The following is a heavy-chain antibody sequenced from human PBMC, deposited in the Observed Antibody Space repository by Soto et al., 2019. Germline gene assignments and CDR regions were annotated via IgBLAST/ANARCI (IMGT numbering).Heavy chain of an antibody. CDR1: GYTFTSYY. D-gene: IGHD4-17*01. V-gene: IGHV1-46*01. Sequence: QVQLVQSGAEVKKPGASVKVSCKASGYTFTSYYMHWVRQATGQGLEWMGIINPSGSSTSYAQKIQSRVTMTRDTSTSTVYMELSSLRSEDTAVYYCARDRGNGDYEVDYWGLGTLVTVSS. CDR3: ARDRGNGDYEVDY. J-gene: IGHJ4*01. CDR2: INPSGSST.